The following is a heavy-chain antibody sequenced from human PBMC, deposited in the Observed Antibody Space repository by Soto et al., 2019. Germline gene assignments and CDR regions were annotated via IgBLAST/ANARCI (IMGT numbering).Heavy chain of an antibody. D-gene: IGHD7-27*01. CDR1: GGSFSGYY. V-gene: IGHV4-34*01. J-gene: IGHJ4*01. CDR3: ARGWGRIFDY. CDR2: INHSGST. Sequence: QVQLQQWGAGLLKPSETLSLTCAVYGGSFSGYYWNWIRQPPGKGLEWIGEINHSGSTNYNPSLKSRVTISVDTSKNQCSLKLRSVTAADTSVYYCARGWGRIFDYWGHGTLVTVSS.